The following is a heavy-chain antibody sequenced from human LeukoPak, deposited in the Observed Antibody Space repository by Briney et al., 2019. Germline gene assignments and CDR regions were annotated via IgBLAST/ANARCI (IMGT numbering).Heavy chain of an antibody. Sequence: PGGSQRLSCAASGFTLSSFAMSWVRPAPGEGRGWVSAISGSGGSTYYADSVKGRFTISRDNSKNTLYLQMNSLRAEDTAVYYCAKVEHSYGYNPDYWGQGTLVTVSS. CDR1: GFTLSSFA. D-gene: IGHD5-18*01. V-gene: IGHV3-23*01. J-gene: IGHJ4*02. CDR2: ISGSGGST. CDR3: AKVEHSYGYNPDY.